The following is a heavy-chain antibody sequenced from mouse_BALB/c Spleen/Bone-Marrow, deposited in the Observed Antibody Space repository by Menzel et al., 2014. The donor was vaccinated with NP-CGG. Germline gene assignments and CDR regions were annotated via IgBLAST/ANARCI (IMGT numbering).Heavy chain of an antibody. CDR3: ARKEFDY. CDR1: GFSLTSYG. J-gene: IGHJ2*01. Sequence: VKLQESGPGLVQPSQSLSITCTVSGFSLTSYGVHWVRQSPGKGLEWLGVIWSGRSTDYNEAFISRLSIRKDNSKSQVFFKMYSLQANDTAIYYCARKEFDYWGQGTTLTVSS. V-gene: IGHV2-2*02. CDR2: IWSGRST.